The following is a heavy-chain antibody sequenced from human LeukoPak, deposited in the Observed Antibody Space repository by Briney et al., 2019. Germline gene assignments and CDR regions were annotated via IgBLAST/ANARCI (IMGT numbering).Heavy chain of an antibody. D-gene: IGHD6-6*01. CDR3: ARGHSNSPFLY. Sequence: ASVKVSCKASGYTFTSYYLHWVRQAPGQGLEWTGIINPSGGSTSYAQKFQDRVTMTRDTPTSTVYMELSSLRSEDTAVYYCARGHSNSPFLYWGQGTLVTVSS. CDR2: INPSGGST. J-gene: IGHJ4*02. CDR1: GYTFTSYY. V-gene: IGHV1-46*01.